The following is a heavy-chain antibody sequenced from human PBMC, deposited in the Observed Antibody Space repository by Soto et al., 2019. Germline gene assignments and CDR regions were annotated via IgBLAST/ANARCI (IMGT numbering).Heavy chain of an antibody. CDR1: GGSISGYY. J-gene: IGHJ3*02. Sequence: SETLSLTCTVSGGSISGYYWSWIRQPPGKALEWIGYIFYSGSTNYNPFFKSRVTISLDTSKNQFSLKLSSVTAADTAVYYCARIGWLQFRAFDIWGQGTMVTV. D-gene: IGHD5-12*01. CDR2: IFYSGST. CDR3: ARIGWLQFRAFDI. V-gene: IGHV4-59*01.